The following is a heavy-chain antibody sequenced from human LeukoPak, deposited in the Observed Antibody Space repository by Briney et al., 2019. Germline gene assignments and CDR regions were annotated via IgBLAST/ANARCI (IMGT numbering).Heavy chain of an antibody. V-gene: IGHV3-30*18. CDR1: GFTFRSYA. CDR3: AKSYYDTSGHPSDNDAFDI. J-gene: IGHJ3*02. Sequence: GGSLRLSCAASGFTFRSYAMSWVRQAPGKGLEWVAVISYDGSNKNYADSMKGRFTISRDNSRNTLDLQMNSLRAEDTAVYYCAKSYYDTSGHPSDNDAFDIWGQGTMVTVSS. D-gene: IGHD3-22*01. CDR2: ISYDGSNK.